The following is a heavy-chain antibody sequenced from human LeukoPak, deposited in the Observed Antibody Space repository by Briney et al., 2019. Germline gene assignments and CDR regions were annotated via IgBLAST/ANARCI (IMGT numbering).Heavy chain of an antibody. J-gene: IGHJ3*02. Sequence: VASVKVSCKASGYTFTGYYMHWVRQAPGQGLEWMGWMNPNSGNTGYAQKFQGRVTITRNTSISTAYMELSSLRSEDTAVYYCARVKWNYGFPDAFDIWGQGTMVTVSS. CDR2: MNPNSGNT. CDR1: GYTFTGYY. V-gene: IGHV1-8*03. CDR3: ARVKWNYGFPDAFDI. D-gene: IGHD1-7*01.